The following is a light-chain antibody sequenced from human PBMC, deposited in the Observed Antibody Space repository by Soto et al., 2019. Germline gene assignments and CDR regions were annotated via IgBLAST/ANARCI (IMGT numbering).Light chain of an antibody. CDR3: QSSDSSLNV. V-gene: IGLV1-40*01. CDR1: SSNIGPGYD. J-gene: IGLJ1*01. CDR2: GNS. Sequence: QSVLTQPPSVSGAPGQRVTISCTGSSSNIGPGYDVHWYLQLPGTAPKLLIYGNSNRPSGVPDRFSGSKSGTSASLAITGLQAEDEADYYCQSSDSSLNVFGTGTKLTVL.